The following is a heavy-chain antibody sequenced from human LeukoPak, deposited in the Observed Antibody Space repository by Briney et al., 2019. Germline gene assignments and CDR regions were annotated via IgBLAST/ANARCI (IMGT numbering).Heavy chain of an antibody. J-gene: IGHJ6*04. Sequence: PSETLSLTCAVYGGSFSGYYWSWMRQPPGKGLEWIGEINHSGSTNYNPSLKSRVTISVDTSKNQFSLKLSSVTAADTAVYYCALGAYYDILTGYPQDYYYGMDVWGKGTTVTVSS. CDR2: INHSGST. CDR3: ALGAYYDILTGYPQDYYYGMDV. CDR1: GGSFSGYY. D-gene: IGHD3-9*01. V-gene: IGHV4-34*01.